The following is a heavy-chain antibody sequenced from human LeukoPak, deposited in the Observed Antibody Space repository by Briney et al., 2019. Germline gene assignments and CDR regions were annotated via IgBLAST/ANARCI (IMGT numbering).Heavy chain of an antibody. J-gene: IGHJ4*02. CDR1: GFTSVNYA. V-gene: IGHV3-30*01. D-gene: IGHD3-3*01. CDR3: ARDRAWNYFDY. CDR2: ISNDGSRK. Sequence: PGGSLRLSCAATGFTSVNYAMSWVRQAPGKGLEWVAIISNDGSRKYYAHSVEGRFTISRDNSKNTLYLQMDSLRAEDTAVYYCARDRAWNYFDYWGQGTLVTVSS.